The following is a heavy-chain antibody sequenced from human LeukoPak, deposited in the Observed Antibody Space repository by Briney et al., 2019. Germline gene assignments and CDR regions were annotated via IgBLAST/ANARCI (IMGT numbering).Heavy chain of an antibody. V-gene: IGHV4-39*01. CDR3: ARHKDQLRPVDY. D-gene: IGHD2-2*01. CDR1: GGCFSGYY. Sequence: RSSETLSLTCAVYGGCFSGYYWGWIRQPPGKGLEWIGSIYYSGSTYYNPSLKSRVTISVDTSKNQFSLKLSSVTAADTAVYYCARHKDQLRPVDYWGQGTLVTVSS. CDR2: IYYSGST. J-gene: IGHJ4*02.